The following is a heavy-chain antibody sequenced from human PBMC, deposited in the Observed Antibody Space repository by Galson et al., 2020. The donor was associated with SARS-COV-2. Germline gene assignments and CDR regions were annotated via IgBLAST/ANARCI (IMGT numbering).Heavy chain of an antibody. CDR1: GGSISSYY. Sequence: ETSETLSLTCTVSGGSISSYYWSWIRQPPGKGLEWIGYIYYSGSTNYNPSLKSRVTISVDTSKNQFSLKLSSVTAADTAVYYCARRYFDWLNRKDYGMDVWGQGTTVTVSS. D-gene: IGHD3-9*01. CDR2: IYYSGST. J-gene: IGHJ6*02. V-gene: IGHV4-59*08. CDR3: ARRYFDWLNRKDYGMDV.